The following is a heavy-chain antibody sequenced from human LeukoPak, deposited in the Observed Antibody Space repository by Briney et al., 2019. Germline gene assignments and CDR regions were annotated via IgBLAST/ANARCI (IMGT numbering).Heavy chain of an antibody. V-gene: IGHV3-7*02. CDR3: ARREYNSGTARY. J-gene: IGHJ4*02. D-gene: IGHD6-19*01. CDR1: GFTFRSNW. CDR2: KKEEGSEK. Sequence: GRSLRPSHPASGFTFRSNWMSWVRQAPGRGLEWVANKKEEGSEKYYEDSVKGRFTISRDNAKNSLCLQMNSLRAEDTALYYCARREYNSGTARYWGQGTLVTV.